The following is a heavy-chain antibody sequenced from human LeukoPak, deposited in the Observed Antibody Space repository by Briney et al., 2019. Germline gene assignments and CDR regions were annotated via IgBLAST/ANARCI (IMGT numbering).Heavy chain of an antibody. J-gene: IGHJ6*03. Sequence: PSETLSLTCTVSGGSISSGSYYWSWIRQPAGKGLEWIGRIYTSGSTNYNPSLKSRVTISVDTSKNQFSLKLSSVTAADKAVYYCARDRYDSKRYFYYMDVWGKRTTVTVSS. D-gene: IGHD3-3*01. CDR2: IYTSGST. CDR1: GGSISSGSYY. CDR3: ARDRYDSKRYFYYMDV. V-gene: IGHV4-61*02.